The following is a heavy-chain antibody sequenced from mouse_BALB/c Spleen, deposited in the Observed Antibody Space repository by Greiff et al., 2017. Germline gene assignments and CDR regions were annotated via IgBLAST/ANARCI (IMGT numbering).Heavy chain of an antibody. Sequence: VQLQQSGPGLVQPSQSLSITCTVSGFSLTSYGVHWVRQSPGKGLEWLGVIWSGGSTDYNAAFISRLSISKDNSKSQVFFKMNSLQANDTATYYCAKPYDGYYSYWGQGTLVTVSA. CDR1: GFSLTSYG. J-gene: IGHJ3*01. D-gene: IGHD2-3*01. CDR3: AKPYDGYYSY. CDR2: IWSGGST. V-gene: IGHV2-2*02.